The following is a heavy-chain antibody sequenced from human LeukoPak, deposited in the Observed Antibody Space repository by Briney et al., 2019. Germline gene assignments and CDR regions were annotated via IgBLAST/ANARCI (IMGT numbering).Heavy chain of an antibody. J-gene: IGHJ4*02. D-gene: IGHD6-13*01. Sequence: ASVKVSCKASGYTFTGYHIHWVRQAPGQGLEWMGRINPYSGDTNFAQRFQGRVTMTRDTSITTAYMDLSSLTPDDTAVYFCARDQGSLTRSWYTGYWGQGTQVTVSS. CDR3: ARDQGSLTRSWYTGY. CDR1: GYTFTGYH. CDR2: INPYSGDT. V-gene: IGHV1-2*06.